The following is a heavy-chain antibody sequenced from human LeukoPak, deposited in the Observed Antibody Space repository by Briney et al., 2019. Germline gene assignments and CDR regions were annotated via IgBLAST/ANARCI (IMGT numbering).Heavy chain of an antibody. V-gene: IGHV1-8*03. CDR2: MNPNSGNT. D-gene: IGHD6-6*01. Sequence: ASVKVSCKASGYTFTSYDINWVRQATGQGLEWMGWMNPNSGNTGYAQKFQGRVTITRNTSISTAYMELSSLRSEDTAVYYCARSSIAARDPHYYYYYYMDVWGKGTTVTVSS. J-gene: IGHJ6*03. CDR1: GYTFTSYD. CDR3: ARSSIAARDPHYYYYYYMDV.